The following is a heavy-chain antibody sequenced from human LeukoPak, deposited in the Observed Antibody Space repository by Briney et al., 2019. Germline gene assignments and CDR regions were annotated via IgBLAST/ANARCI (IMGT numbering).Heavy chain of an antibody. V-gene: IGHV4-30-2*01. Sequence: SQTLSLTCTVSGGSISSGGYYWSWIRQPPGKGLEWIGYIYHSGSTNYNPSLKSRVTISVDKSKDQFSLKLSSVTAADTAVYYCARDVEDCSGGSCYSKIDYWGQGTLVTVSS. CDR1: GGSISSGGYY. D-gene: IGHD2-15*01. CDR3: ARDVEDCSGGSCYSKIDY. J-gene: IGHJ4*02. CDR2: IYHSGST.